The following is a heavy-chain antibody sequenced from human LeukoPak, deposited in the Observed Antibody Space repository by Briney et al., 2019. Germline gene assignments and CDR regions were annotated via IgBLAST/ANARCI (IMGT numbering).Heavy chain of an antibody. CDR3: ARGRPPRYYDILPGSLNWFDP. Sequence: SETLSLTCAVYGGSFSGYYWSWIRQPPGKGLEWIGEINHSGSTNYNPSLKSRVTISVDTSKNQFSLKLSSVTAADTAVYYCARGRPPRYYDILPGSLNWFDPWGQGTLVTVSS. V-gene: IGHV4-34*01. CDR2: INHSGST. J-gene: IGHJ5*02. D-gene: IGHD3-9*01. CDR1: GGSFSGYY.